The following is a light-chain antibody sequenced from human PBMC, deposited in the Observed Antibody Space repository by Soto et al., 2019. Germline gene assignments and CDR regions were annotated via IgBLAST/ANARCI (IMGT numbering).Light chain of an antibody. J-gene: IGKJ4*01. CDR1: QSVSSN. V-gene: IGKV3-15*01. Sequence: IVLTQSPATLSVSPGERATLSCRASQSVSSNLAWYQQKPGQAPRLLIYDASTRATGISARFSGSGYGTEFTLTISSLQSEDFAVYFCQQCRNWPLTFGGGTKVDIK. CDR3: QQCRNWPLT. CDR2: DAS.